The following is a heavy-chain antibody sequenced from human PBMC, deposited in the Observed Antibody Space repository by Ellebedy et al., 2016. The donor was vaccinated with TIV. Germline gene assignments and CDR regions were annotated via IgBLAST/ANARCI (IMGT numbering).Heavy chain of an antibody. D-gene: IGHD2-2*01. CDR2: INHSRST. CDR1: GGSFSGYY. CDR3: ARGVRGIYCSSTSCPGLFNP. Sequence: SETLSLXXAVYGGSFSGYYWSWIRQPPGKGLEWIGDINHSRSTNYNPSLKSRVTISVDTSKNQFSLKLSSVTAADTAVYYCARGVRGIYCSSTSCPGLFNPWGQGTLVTVSS. V-gene: IGHV4-34*01. J-gene: IGHJ5*02.